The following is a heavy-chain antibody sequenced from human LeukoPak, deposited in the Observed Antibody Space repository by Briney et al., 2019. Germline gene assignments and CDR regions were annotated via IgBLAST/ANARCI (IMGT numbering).Heavy chain of an antibody. Sequence: SETLSLTCIVSGGSISSYYWNWIRQPAGKGLEWIGRIHTSGGTNYNPFLKSRVTMSIDTSKNHFSLNLTSVTAADTAVYYCAIELKQQLGFDYWGQGTLVTVSS. D-gene: IGHD1/OR15-1a*01. CDR3: AIELKQQLGFDY. J-gene: IGHJ4*02. CDR1: GGSISSYY. CDR2: IHTSGGT. V-gene: IGHV4-4*07.